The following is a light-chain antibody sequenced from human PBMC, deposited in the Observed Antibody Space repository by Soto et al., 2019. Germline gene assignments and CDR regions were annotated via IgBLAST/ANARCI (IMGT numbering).Light chain of an antibody. CDR1: QVIRSW. CDR2: HSS. Sequence: QGTGSRACVSAAVGDRVTLVGRASQVIRSWLAWYQRKPGKAPKLVIAHSSSLQRGGPSRFSGSGSATHSTLTIVWLHPENFATYHCQLATVGPRTLAQGTRLEIK. J-gene: IGKJ5*01. CDR3: QLATVGPRT. V-gene: IGKV1D-12*01.